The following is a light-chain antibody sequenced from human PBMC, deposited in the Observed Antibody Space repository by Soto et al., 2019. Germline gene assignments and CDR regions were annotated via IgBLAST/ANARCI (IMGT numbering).Light chain of an antibody. CDR3: QQYNNWPPWT. V-gene: IGKV3-15*01. CDR2: GAS. J-gene: IGKJ1*01. Sequence: EIVMTQSPATLSVSPGERATLSCRSSQSVSSNLAWYQQKPGQAPRLLIYGASTRATGIPARFSGSGSGTEFTLTLSSLQAEAFAVYYCQQYNNWPPWTFGQGNTVEIK. CDR1: QSVSSN.